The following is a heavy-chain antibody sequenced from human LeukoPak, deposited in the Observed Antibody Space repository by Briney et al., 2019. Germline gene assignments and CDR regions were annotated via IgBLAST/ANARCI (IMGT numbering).Heavy chain of an antibody. Sequence: PGGSLRLSCVASGFTFTTYWMHWVRQAPGKGLVWVSRINGDGSNSNYADSVKGRFTISRDNARNTLYLQMNGLRAEDTALYYCARTPPTSHFDFWGQGTLVTVSS. CDR3: ARTPPTSHFDF. J-gene: IGHJ4*02. D-gene: IGHD2-15*01. CDR1: GFTFTTYW. V-gene: IGHV3-74*01. CDR2: INGDGSNS.